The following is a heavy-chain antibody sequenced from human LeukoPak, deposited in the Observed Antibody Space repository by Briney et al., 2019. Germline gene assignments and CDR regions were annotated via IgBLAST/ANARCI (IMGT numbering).Heavy chain of an antibody. V-gene: IGHV3-48*03. CDR2: ISSSGSTI. Sequence: GGSLRLSCAASGFTFSTYEMNWVRQAPGEGLEWVSYISSSGSTIYYADSVKGRFTISRDNAKNSLYLQMNSLRAEDTAIYYCAKDLVTGSLDYWGQGTLVTVSS. CDR1: GFTFSTYE. J-gene: IGHJ4*02. CDR3: AKDLVTGSLDY. D-gene: IGHD3-10*01.